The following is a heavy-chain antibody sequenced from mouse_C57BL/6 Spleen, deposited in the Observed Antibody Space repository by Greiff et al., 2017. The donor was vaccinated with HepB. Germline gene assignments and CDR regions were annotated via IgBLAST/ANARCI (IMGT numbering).Heavy chain of an antibody. CDR1: GYTFTSYW. V-gene: IGHV1-61*01. Sequence: VQLQQPGAELVRPGSSVKLSCKASGYTFTSYWMDWVKQRPGQGLEWIGNIYPSDSETHYNQKFKDKSTLTVDKSSSTAYMQLSSLTSEDSAVYYCARNSNFPYYAMDYWGQGTSVTVAS. CDR2: IYPSDSET. CDR3: ARNSNFPYYAMDY. J-gene: IGHJ4*01. D-gene: IGHD2-5*01.